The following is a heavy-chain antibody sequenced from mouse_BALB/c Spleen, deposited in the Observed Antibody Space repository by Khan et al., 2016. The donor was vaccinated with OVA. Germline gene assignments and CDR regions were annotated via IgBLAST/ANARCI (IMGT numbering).Heavy chain of an antibody. CDR2: INPCTAYT. D-gene: IGHD1-1*01. CDR1: GYTFINYW. Sequence: VQLLQSGAELAKPGASVKMSCKASGYTFINYWILWVKQRPGQGLEWIGYINPCTAYTEYNQNFKDKATLTADKSSSTAYLQLSSLTTEDSACYSCARRCVREDFAYWGQGTTLTVSS. V-gene: IGHV1-7*01. CDR3: ARRCVREDFAY. J-gene: IGHJ2*01.